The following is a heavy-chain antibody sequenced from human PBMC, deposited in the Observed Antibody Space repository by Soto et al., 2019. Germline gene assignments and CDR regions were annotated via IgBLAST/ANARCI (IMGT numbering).Heavy chain of an antibody. CDR1: GGSFSGYY. V-gene: IGHV4-34*01. D-gene: IGHD6-13*01. J-gene: IGHJ4*02. CDR3: ARGRSSSWYLHSNFVKSYFDY. Sequence: SETLSLTCAVYGGSFSGYYWSWVRQPPGKGLEWIGEINHSGSTNYNPSLKSRVTISVDTSKNQFSLKLSSVTAADTAVYYCARGRSSSWYLHSNFVKSYFDYWGQGTLVTVYS. CDR2: INHSGST.